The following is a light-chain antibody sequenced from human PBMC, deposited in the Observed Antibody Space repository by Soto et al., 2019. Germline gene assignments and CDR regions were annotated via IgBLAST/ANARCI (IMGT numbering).Light chain of an antibody. CDR3: QQYNNWPIT. Sequence: EVVMTQSAATLSVSPGERATLSCRASQSVYSNLAWYQEKPGQAPRLLIYGASTRATGIAARFSGSGSGTEFTLTISSLQSEDFAVYYCQQYNNWPITFGQRTRLEIK. CDR2: GAS. J-gene: IGKJ5*01. CDR1: QSVYSN. V-gene: IGKV3-15*01.